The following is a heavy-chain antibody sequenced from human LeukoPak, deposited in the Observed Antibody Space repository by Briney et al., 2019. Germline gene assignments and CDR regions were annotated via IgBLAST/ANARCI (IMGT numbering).Heavy chain of an antibody. J-gene: IGHJ4*02. CDR2: LNPNSGGT. V-gene: IGHV1-2*02. CDR3: ARDRGWCSSTSCYEDNFDY. CDR1: GYTFTGYY. Sequence: ASVKVSCKASGYTFTGYYMRWVRQAPGQGLEWMGWLNPNSGGTNYAQKFQDRVTMTRDTSISTAYMELSRLRSDDTAVYYCARDRGWCSSTSCYEDNFDYWGQGTLVTVSS. D-gene: IGHD2-2*01.